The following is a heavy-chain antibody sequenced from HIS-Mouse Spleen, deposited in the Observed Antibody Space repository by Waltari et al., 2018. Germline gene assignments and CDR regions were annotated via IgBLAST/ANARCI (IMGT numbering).Heavy chain of an antibody. V-gene: IGHV4-34*01. Sequence: QVQLQQWGAGLLKPSETLSLTCAVYGGSFSGYYWSWIRHPPGKGLGWIGEINHSGSTKYHPSLKRRVTISVDTSKNQFSLKLSSVTAADTAVYYCARGLGYCSSTSCYKGYFDLWGRGTLVTVSS. CDR2: INHSGST. D-gene: IGHD2-2*02. CDR3: ARGLGYCSSTSCYKGYFDL. J-gene: IGHJ2*01. CDR1: GGSFSGYY.